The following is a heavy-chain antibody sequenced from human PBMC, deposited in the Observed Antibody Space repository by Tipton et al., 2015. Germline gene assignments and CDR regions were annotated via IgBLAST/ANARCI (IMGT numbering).Heavy chain of an antibody. CDR1: GFPFSFYA. D-gene: IGHD3/OR15-3a*01. CDR2: ISDSGGRT. Sequence: SLRLSCAASGFPFSFYAMCWVRQGPGKGLEWVSGISDSGGRTYSADSVKGRFTISRDNSKNRLYLQMNSVRAEDTAVYYCAKDGQIDYWGQGTMVTVSS. V-gene: IGHV3-23*01. J-gene: IGHJ4*02. CDR3: AKDGQIDY.